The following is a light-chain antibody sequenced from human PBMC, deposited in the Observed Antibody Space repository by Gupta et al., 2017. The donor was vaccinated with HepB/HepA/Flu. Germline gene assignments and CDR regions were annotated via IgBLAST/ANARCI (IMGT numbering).Light chain of an antibody. CDR2: LGS. J-gene: IGKJ3*01. Sequence: DIVMTQSPLSLPVTPAEPASISCRSSQSLLHSNGYNYLDWYLQKPGQSPQLLICLGSNRASGVPDRFSGSGSGTDFTLKISRVEAEDVGVYYCMQALQTPFTFGPGTKVDIK. V-gene: IGKV2-28*01. CDR1: QSLLHSNGYNY. CDR3: MQALQTPFT.